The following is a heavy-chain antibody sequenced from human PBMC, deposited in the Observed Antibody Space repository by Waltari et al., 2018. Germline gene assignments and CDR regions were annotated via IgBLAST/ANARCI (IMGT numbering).Heavy chain of an antibody. J-gene: IGHJ3*02. CDR3: ARVEGAAGLDI. CDR1: GCNFPSYA. CDR2: INAGNGNT. V-gene: IGHV1-3*01. D-gene: IGHD3-16*01. Sequence: QVQLVQSGAEVKKPGASVKVSCKDYGCNFPSYARHWVRQAPGQRLEWMGWINAGNGNTKYSQKFQGRVTITRDTSASTAYMELSSLRSEDTAVYYCARVEGAAGLDIWGQGTMVTVSS.